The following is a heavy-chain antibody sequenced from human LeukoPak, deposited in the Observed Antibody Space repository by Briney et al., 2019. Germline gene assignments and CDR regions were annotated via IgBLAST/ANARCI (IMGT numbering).Heavy chain of an antibody. J-gene: IGHJ4*02. CDR3: AKSGGYGLIDY. CDR2: IYSSGST. Sequence: PSETLSLTCTVSGGSISSSSYYWGWIRQPPGKGLEWIGNIYSSGSTYYNASLQSRVTISIDTSKNQFSLRLNSVTAADTAMYYCAKSGGYGLIDYWGQGTRVTVSS. D-gene: IGHD1-26*01. CDR1: GGSISSSSYY. V-gene: IGHV4-39*01.